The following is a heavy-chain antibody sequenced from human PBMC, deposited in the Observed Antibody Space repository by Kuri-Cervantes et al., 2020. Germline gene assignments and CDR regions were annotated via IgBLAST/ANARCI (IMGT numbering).Heavy chain of an antibody. V-gene: IGHV1-8*02. CDR3: ARGRYCSTGRCYSGRAEEFDY. D-gene: IGHD2-15*01. CDR2: MNPNSGNT. CDR1: GYTFTSYD. Sequence: ASVKVSCKASGYTFTSYDINWVRQATGQGLEWMGWMNPNSGNTGYAQKFQGRVTVTEDTSTNTAYLELRRLRSDDTAIYFCARGRYCSTGRCYSGRAEEFDYWGQGTLVTVSS. J-gene: IGHJ4*02.